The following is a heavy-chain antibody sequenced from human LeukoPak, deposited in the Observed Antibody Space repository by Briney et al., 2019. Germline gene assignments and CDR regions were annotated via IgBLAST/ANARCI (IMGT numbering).Heavy chain of an antibody. CDR1: GFTFSDYY. Sequence: GGSLRLSCAASGFTFSDYYMSWIRQAPGKGLEWISYINPTSSTIYYADSVKGRFTISRDNAWRSLDLQMNSLSAEDTAIYYCATQDSWFGEFDYWGQGTLVTVSS. CDR3: ATQDSWFGEFDY. J-gene: IGHJ4*02. V-gene: IGHV3-11*01. CDR2: INPTSSTI. D-gene: IGHD3-10*01.